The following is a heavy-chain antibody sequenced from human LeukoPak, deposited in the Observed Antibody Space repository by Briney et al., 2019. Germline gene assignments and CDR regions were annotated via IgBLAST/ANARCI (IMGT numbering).Heavy chain of an antibody. Sequence: SETLSLTCAVYGGSFSGYYWSWIRQPPGKGLEWIGEINHSGSTNYNPSLKSRVTISVDTSKNQFSLKLSSVTAADTAVYYCARALRFLEWYSTGWFDPWGQGTLVTVSS. D-gene: IGHD3-3*01. CDR1: GGSFSGYY. V-gene: IGHV4-34*01. J-gene: IGHJ5*02. CDR3: ARALRFLEWYSTGWFDP. CDR2: INHSGST.